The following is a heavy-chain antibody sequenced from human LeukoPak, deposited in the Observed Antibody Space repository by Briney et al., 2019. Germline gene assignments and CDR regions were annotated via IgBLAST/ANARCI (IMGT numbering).Heavy chain of an antibody. CDR2: IRYDGSNK. Sequence: GGSLRLSCAASGFTFSSYGMHWVRQAPGKGLEWVAFIRYDGSNKYYADSVKGRFTISRDNSKNTLYLQMNSLRAEDTAVYNCAKDVRCSGGSCSGTYYYYMDVWGKGTTVTISS. V-gene: IGHV3-30*02. CDR3: AKDVRCSGGSCSGTYYYYMDV. CDR1: GFTFSSYG. J-gene: IGHJ6*03. D-gene: IGHD2-15*01.